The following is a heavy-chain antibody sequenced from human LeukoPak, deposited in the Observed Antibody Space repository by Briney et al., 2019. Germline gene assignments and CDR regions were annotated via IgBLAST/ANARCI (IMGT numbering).Heavy chain of an antibody. V-gene: IGHV3-73*01. D-gene: IGHD2-15*01. CDR3: SVNYCSGASCYMF. J-gene: IGHJ4*02. CDR1: GFSFSGSA. CDR2: IRSKTNNYAT. Sequence: PGGSLRLSCAASGFSFSGSAMHWVRQASGKWLEWVGRIRSKTNNYATAYAASMKGKFTIPRDDSKNTAYLQMNSLKTEDTAVCYCSVNYCSGASCYMFWGQGTLVTVSS.